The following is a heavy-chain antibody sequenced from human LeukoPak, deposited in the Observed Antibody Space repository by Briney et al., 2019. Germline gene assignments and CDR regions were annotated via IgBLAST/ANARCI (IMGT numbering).Heavy chain of an antibody. J-gene: IGHJ6*02. V-gene: IGHV1-2*02. CDR2: INPNSGGT. Sequence: GESLKISCKGSGYSFTSYWIGWVRQAPGQGLEWMGWINPNSGGTNYAQKFQGRVTMTRDTSISTAYMELSRLRSDDTAVYYCARDEDCSSTSCYTRSLDYYYGMDVWGQGTTVTVSS. D-gene: IGHD2-2*02. CDR3: ARDEDCSSTSCYTRSLDYYYGMDV. CDR1: GYSFTSYW.